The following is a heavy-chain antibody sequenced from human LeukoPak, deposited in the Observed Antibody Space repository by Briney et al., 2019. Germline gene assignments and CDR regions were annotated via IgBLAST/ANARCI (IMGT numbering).Heavy chain of an antibody. V-gene: IGHV3-23*01. D-gene: IGHD4-17*01. J-gene: IGHJ4*02. CDR2: ISGGGDLT. CDR3: ARGHTTVTRFLDY. CDR1: DFSFSSYS. Sequence: GGSLRLSCAASDFSFSSYSMTWVRQAPGKGLEWVSIISGGGDLTFYADSVKGRFTISRDNPKNTLYLQMNSVRVEDTGVYYCARGHTTVTRFLDYWGQGALVTVSS.